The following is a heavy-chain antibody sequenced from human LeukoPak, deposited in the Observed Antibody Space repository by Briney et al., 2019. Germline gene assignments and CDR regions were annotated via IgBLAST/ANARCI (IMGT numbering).Heavy chain of an antibody. CDR3: AKESSIDFWSGYPLDY. D-gene: IGHD3-3*01. CDR1: GFTFSSYG. CDR2: ISYEGSNK. J-gene: IGHJ4*02. V-gene: IGHV3-30*18. Sequence: QTGGSLRLSCAASGFTFSSYGMHWVRQAPGKGLEWVAVISYEGSNKYYADSVKGRFTISRDNSKSTLYLQMNSLRAEDTAVYYCAKESSIDFWSGYPLDYWGQGTLVTVSS.